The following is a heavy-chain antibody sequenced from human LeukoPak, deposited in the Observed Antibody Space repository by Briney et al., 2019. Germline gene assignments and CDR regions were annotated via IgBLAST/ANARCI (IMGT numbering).Heavy chain of an antibody. CDR2: INVNRGGT. V-gene: IGHV1-2*02. CDR3: ARRYCSRTSCYYFDY. D-gene: IGHD2-2*01. CDR1: GYTFTDYY. Sequence: ASVKVSSKASGYTFTDYYMHWVRQAPGQGLEWMGWINVNRGGTNYAQRFQDRVTMTRDTSITTAYMELSRVKSDDTAVYYCARRYCSRTSCYYFDYWGQGTLVTVSS. J-gene: IGHJ4*02.